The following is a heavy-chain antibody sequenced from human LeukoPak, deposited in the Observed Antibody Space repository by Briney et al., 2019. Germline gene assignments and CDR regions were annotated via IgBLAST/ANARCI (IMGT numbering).Heavy chain of an antibody. CDR2: IYHSGST. J-gene: IGHJ5*02. Sequence: PSETLSLTCTVSGGSISSSSYYWGWIRQPPGKGLEWIGSIYHSGSTYYNPSLKSRVTISVDTSKNQFSLKLSSVTAADTAVYYCARDGHIVVVVAATTPGWFDPWGQGTLVTVSS. V-gene: IGHV4-39*07. CDR3: ARDGHIVVVVAATTPGWFDP. CDR1: GGSISSSSYY. D-gene: IGHD2-15*01.